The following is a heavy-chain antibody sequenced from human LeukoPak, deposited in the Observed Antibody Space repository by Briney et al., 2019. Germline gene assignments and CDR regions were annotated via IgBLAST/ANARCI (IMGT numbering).Heavy chain of an antibody. D-gene: IGHD5-12*01. V-gene: IGHV3-23*01. Sequence: GGSLRLSCAASGFTFSSYALTWVRQAPGKGLEWVATITGSDDTTYYADSVKGRFTISRDYSKNTEHLQLTSLRAEDTAIYYCAKGPHLYSGYHPDYWGQGTLVTVSS. J-gene: IGHJ4*02. CDR2: ITGSDDTT. CDR1: GFTFSSYA. CDR3: AKGPHLYSGYHPDY.